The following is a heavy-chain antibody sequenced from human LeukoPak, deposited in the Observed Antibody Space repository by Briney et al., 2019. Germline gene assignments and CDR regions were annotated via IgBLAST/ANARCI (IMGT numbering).Heavy chain of an antibody. CDR3: ARDRGSSSVWFDP. D-gene: IGHD6-6*01. CDR2: ISSYNGNT. J-gene: IGHJ5*02. V-gene: IGHV1-18*01. CDR1: GSTFTSYG. Sequence: ASVKVSCKASGSTFTSYGISWVRQAPGQGLEWMAWISSYNGNTNYAQKLQGRVTMTTDSSTSTGYMELRSLRSDNTAGYYCARDRGSSSVWFDPWGQGTLVTVSS.